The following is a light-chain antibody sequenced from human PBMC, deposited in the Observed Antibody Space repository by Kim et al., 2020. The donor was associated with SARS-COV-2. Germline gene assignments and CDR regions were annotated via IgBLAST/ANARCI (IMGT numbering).Light chain of an antibody. J-gene: IGLJ2*01. Sequence: KTVTISCTRSSGSIDDNYVQWYQQRPGGVPTTVIYEDDQRPSGVSDRFSGSIDNSSNSASLTIPGLRTEDEADYYCQSYNRDNVIFGGGTQLTVL. CDR3: QSYNRDNVI. CDR2: EDD. V-gene: IGLV6-57*03. CDR1: SGSIDDNY.